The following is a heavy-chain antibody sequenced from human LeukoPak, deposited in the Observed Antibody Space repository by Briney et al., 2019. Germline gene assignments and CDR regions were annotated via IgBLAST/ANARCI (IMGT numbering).Heavy chain of an antibody. J-gene: IGHJ3*02. CDR2: ISGSGGST. V-gene: IGHV3-23*01. Sequence: PGGSLRLSCAASGFTFSSYAMSWVRQAPGKGLEWVSAISGSGGSTYYADSVKGRFTISRDNSKNTLYLQMNCLRAEDTAVYYCAKPSRQGPCSSTSCYTGAFDIWGQGTMVTVSS. CDR3: AKPSRQGPCSSTSCYTGAFDI. CDR1: GFTFSSYA. D-gene: IGHD2-2*02.